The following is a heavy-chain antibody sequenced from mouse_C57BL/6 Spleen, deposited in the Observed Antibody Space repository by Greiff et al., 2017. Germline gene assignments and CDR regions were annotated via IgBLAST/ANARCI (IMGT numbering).Heavy chain of an antibody. Sequence: EVNVVESGGGLVKPGGSLKLSCAASGFTFSSYAMSWVRQTPEKRLEWVATISDGGSYTYYPDNVKGRFTISRDNAKNNLYLQMSHLKSEDTAMYYCTRVLQTAQARTYYYARDYWGQGTSVTVSS. CDR3: TRVLQTAQARTYYYARDY. CDR2: ISDGGSYT. CDR1: GFTFSSYA. J-gene: IGHJ4*01. D-gene: IGHD3-2*02. V-gene: IGHV5-4*03.